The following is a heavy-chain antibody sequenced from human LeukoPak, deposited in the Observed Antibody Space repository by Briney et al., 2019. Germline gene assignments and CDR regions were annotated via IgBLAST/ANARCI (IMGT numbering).Heavy chain of an antibody. CDR2: IRYDGSIK. D-gene: IGHD6-19*01. J-gene: IGHJ4*02. CDR3: AKGIAVAGTELAD. Sequence: GGSLRLSCAASGFTFSSYAMHWVRQAPGKGQEWVSFIRYDGSIKYYADSVEGRFTISRDNSKNTLYLQMNSLRADDTAVYYCAKGIAVAGTELADWGQGTLVTVSA. V-gene: IGHV3-30*02. CDR1: GFTFSSYA.